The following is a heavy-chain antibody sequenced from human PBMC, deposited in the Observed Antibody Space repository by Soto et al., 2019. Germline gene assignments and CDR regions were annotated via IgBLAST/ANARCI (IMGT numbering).Heavy chain of an antibody. V-gene: IGHV3-23*01. J-gene: IGHJ6*02. CDR2: ISVSGAGT. Sequence: EVQLLESGGGLVQPGGSLRLSCAASGSTFSSYAMSWVRQAPGKGLEWVSGISVSGAGTYYADAVKGRFTISRDNSKNTLYLEMNSLRDEDTAVYYCAXLVGATYYYYGMDVWGQGTTVTVSS. CDR3: AXLVGATYYYYGMDV. CDR1: GSTFSSYA. D-gene: IGHD1-26*01.